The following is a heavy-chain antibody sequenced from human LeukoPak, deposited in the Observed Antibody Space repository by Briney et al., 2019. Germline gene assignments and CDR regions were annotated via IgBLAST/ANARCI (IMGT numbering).Heavy chain of an antibody. D-gene: IGHD3-22*01. J-gene: IGHJ4*02. V-gene: IGHV1-2*02. CDR2: INPNSGGR. CDR3: ARGPYDSSGYSDY. CDR1: GYTFTGYY. Sequence: ASLKVSCKPSGYTFTGYYIHWVRQAPGQGLEWMGWINPNSGGRNYAQKFQDRVTMTRDTSISTVYMELSRLKSDDTAVYYCARGPYDSSGYSDYWGQGTLVTVSS.